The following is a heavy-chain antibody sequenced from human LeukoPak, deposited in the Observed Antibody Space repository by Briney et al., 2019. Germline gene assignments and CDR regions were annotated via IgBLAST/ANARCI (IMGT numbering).Heavy chain of an antibody. D-gene: IGHD3-16*01. Sequence: GGSLRLSCEASGFSFGDDGMGWVRQAPGKGLERVSRINWSGDDSMYADSVKGRFTISRGNSKNSMYLQMNSLRAEDTAVYYCARARGYFDYWGQGTLVTVST. CDR1: GFSFGDDG. CDR3: ARARGYFDY. V-gene: IGHV3-20*04. CDR2: INWSGDDS. J-gene: IGHJ4*02.